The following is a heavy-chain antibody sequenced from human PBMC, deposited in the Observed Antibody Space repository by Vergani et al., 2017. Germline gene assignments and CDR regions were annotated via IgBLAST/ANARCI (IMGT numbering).Heavy chain of an antibody. J-gene: IGHJ6*02. D-gene: IGHD3-10*01. Sequence: QVQLVQSGAEVKKPGSSVKVSCKASGGTFSSYAISWVRQAPGQGLEWMGGIIPIFGTAKYAQKFQGRVTITADESTSTAYMELSSLRSEDTAVYYCAGFSRTSYGSFGYFSSHYTYHYYCMDVWGRGTTVTVSS. CDR3: AGFSRTSYGSFGYFSSHYTYHYYCMDV. V-gene: IGHV1-69*12. CDR2: IIPIFGTA. CDR1: GGTFSSYA.